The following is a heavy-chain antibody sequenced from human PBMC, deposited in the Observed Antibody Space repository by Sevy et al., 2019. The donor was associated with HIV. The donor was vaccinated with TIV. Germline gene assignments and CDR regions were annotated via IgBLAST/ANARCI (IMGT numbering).Heavy chain of an antibody. Sequence: ASVKDSCKASGYTFTSYGISWVRQAPGQGLEWMGWISAYNGNTNYAQKLQGRVTMTTDTSTSTAYMELRSLRSDDTAVYYCARDREYRDSSSWGSYYYYGMDVWGQGTTVTVSS. CDR1: GYTFTSYG. D-gene: IGHD6-13*01. V-gene: IGHV1-18*01. J-gene: IGHJ6*02. CDR3: ARDREYRDSSSWGSYYYYGMDV. CDR2: ISAYNGNT.